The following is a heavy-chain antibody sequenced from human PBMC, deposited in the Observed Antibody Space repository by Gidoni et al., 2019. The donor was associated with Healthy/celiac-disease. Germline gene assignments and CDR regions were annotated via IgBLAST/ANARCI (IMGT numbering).Heavy chain of an antibody. D-gene: IGHD3-22*01. CDR3: ARDRHSSGSFDY. J-gene: IGHJ4*02. CDR2: INPNSGGT. V-gene: IGHV1-2*04. CDR1: GYTFTGYY. Sequence: QVQLVQSGAEVKKPGASVKVACKASGYTFTGYYIHWVRQAPGQGLEWMGWINPNSGGTNYAQKFQGWVTMTRDTSISTAYMELSRLRSDDTAVYYCARDRHSSGSFDYWGQGTLVTVSS.